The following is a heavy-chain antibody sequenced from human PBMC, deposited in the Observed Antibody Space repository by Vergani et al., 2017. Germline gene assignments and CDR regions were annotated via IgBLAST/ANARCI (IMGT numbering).Heavy chain of an antibody. CDR3: AKDLGTSSWGGWFDP. Sequence: EVQLEESGGGLVLPGRSLRLSCVASGFTSAGYAMHWVRQAPGKGLEWVSGISWNSNSIGYADSVKGRFTISRDNAKNSLYLQMNSLRAEDTALDYCAKDLGTSSWGGWFDPWGQGTLVTVSS. J-gene: IGHJ5*02. D-gene: IGHD6-6*01. V-gene: IGHV3-9*02. CDR1: GFTSAGYA. CDR2: ISWNSNSI.